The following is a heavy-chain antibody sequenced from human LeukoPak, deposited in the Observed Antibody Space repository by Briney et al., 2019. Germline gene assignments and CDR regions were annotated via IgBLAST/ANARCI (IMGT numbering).Heavy chain of an antibody. CDR3: ARGGIVGSRTNWFDP. V-gene: IGHV4-59*01. J-gene: IGHJ5*02. CDR1: GGSIRSYY. D-gene: IGHD1-26*01. Sequence: PSETLSLSCTVSGGSIRSYYWSWIRQPPGKGLECIGYIYYIGSTNYNPSLKSRVTISLDTSKSQFSLKLTSVAPADTAVYYCARGGIVGSRTNWFDPWGQGILVTVSS. CDR2: IYYIGST.